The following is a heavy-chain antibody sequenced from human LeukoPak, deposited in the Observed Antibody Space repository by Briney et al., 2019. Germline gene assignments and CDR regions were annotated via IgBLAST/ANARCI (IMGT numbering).Heavy chain of an antibody. D-gene: IGHD2-2*01. V-gene: IGHV6-1*01. CDR1: GDSVSANNAA. Sequence: SQTLSLTCAISGDSVSANNAAWNWIRQSPSRGLEWLGRTYYRSTWYNDYAVSVRGRITVNPDTSKNQFSLHLNSVTPEDTAVYYCARRLTQYDCFDPWGQGILVTVSS. CDR2: TYYRSTWYN. J-gene: IGHJ5*02. CDR3: ARRLTQYDCFDP.